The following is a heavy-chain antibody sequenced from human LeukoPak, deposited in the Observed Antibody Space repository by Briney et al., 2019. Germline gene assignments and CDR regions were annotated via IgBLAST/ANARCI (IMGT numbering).Heavy chain of an antibody. CDR3: AKALSRYSSGWPYYYYYGMDV. J-gene: IGHJ6*02. V-gene: IGHV3-9*01. D-gene: IGHD6-19*01. CDR1: GFTFYDYA. CDR2: ISWNSGSI. Sequence: GGSLRLSCAASGFTFYDYAMHWVRQAPGKGLEWVSGISWNSGSIGYADSVKGRFTISRDNAKNSLYLQMNSLRAEDTALYYCAKALSRYSSGWPYYYYYGMDVWGQGTTVTVSS.